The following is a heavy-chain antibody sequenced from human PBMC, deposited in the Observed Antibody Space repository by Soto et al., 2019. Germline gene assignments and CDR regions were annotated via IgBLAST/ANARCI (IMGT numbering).Heavy chain of an antibody. CDR3: ARQHPLDSSAWYN. CDR2: IYAGDSDP. D-gene: IGHD6-19*01. V-gene: IGHV5-51*01. J-gene: IGHJ4*02. Sequence: PGESLKISCNGSGYSFSDYWIGWVRQVPGKGLEWVGTIYAGDSDPRYSPSFEGQVTMSVDKSISTAYLHWSSLKASDSAIYYCARQHPLDSSAWYNWGQGTLVTVSS. CDR1: GYSFSDYW.